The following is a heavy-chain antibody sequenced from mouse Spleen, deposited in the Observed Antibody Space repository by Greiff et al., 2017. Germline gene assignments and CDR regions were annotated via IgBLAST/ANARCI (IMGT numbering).Heavy chain of an antibody. V-gene: IGHV1-55*01. J-gene: IGHJ1*03. Sequence: QVQLQQPGAELVKPGASVKMSCKASGYTFTSYWITWVKQRPGQGLEWIGDIYPGSGSTNYNEKFKSKATLTVDTSSSTAYMQLSSLTSEDSAVYYCASEGSYYGSSAWYFDVWGTGTTVTVSS. CDR3: ASEGSYYGSSAWYFDV. CDR2: IYPGSGST. CDR1: GYTFTSYW. D-gene: IGHD1-1*01.